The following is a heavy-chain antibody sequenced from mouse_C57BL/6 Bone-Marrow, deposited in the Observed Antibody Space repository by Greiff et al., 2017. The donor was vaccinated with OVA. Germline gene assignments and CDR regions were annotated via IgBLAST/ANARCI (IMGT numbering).Heavy chain of an antibody. CDR1: GYTFTDYY. V-gene: IGHV1-75*01. CDR2: IFPGSGST. J-gene: IGHJ3*01. CDR3: ARVDYYGSSWAY. Sequence: VKLMESGPELVKPGASVKISCKASGYTFTDYYINWVKQRPGQGLEWIGWIFPGSGSTYYNEKFKGKATLTVDKSSSTAYMLLSSLTSEDSAVYFCARVDYYGSSWAYWGQGTLVTVSA. D-gene: IGHD1-1*01.